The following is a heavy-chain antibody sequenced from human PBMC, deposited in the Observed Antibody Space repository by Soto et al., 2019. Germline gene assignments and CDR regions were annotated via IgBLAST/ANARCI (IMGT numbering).Heavy chain of an antibody. CDR3: AREARLGYYYGMDV. J-gene: IGHJ6*02. V-gene: IGHV4-59*01. CDR2: IYYSGST. Sequence: LSLTCTVSGGSISSYYWSWIRQPPGKGLEWIGYIYYSGSTNYNPFLKSRVTISVDTSKNQFSLKLSSVTAADTAVYYCAREARLGYYYGMDVWGQGTTVTVSS. D-gene: IGHD6-6*01. CDR1: GGSISSYY.